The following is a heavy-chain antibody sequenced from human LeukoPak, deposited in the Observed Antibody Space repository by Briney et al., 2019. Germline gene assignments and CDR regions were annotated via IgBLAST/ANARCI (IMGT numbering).Heavy chain of an antibody. D-gene: IGHD3-22*01. CDR2: IYVSGST. CDR1: GGSISSDNYY. V-gene: IGHV4-61*02. J-gene: IGHJ3*02. Sequence: SQTLSLTCTVSGGSISSDNYYWSWIRQPAGKGLEWIGRIYVSGSTNNNPSLKSRVIISIDTSKNQFSLNLNSVTAADTAVYYCARGCYDSDSHRAFDIWGRGTLVTVSS. CDR3: ARGCYDSDSHRAFDI.